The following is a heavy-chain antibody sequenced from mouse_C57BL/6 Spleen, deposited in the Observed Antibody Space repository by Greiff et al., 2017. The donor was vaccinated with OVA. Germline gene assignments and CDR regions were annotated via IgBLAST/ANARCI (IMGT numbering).Heavy chain of an antibody. V-gene: IGHV5-17*01. CDR1: GFTFSDYG. Sequence: EVQLQESGGGLVKPGGSLKLSCAASGFTFSDYGMHWVRQAPEKGLEWVAYISSGSSTIYYADTVKGRFTIARDNAKNTLFLQMTSLRSEDTAMYYCASDYGRTWFAYWGQGTLVTVSA. CDR2: ISSGSSTI. CDR3: ASDYGRTWFAY. D-gene: IGHD2-1*01. J-gene: IGHJ3*01.